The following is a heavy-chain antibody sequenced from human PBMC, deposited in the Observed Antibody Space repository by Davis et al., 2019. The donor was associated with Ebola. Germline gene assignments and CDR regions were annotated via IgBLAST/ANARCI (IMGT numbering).Heavy chain of an antibody. CDR1: GYTFTSYD. CDR2: MNPNSGNT. D-gene: IGHD3-10*01. CDR3: ARGFGDLPYYYYGMDV. V-gene: IGHV1-8*01. J-gene: IGHJ6*02. Sequence: ASVKVSCKASGYTFTSYDINWVRQATGQGLEWMGWMNPNSGNTGYAQKFQGRVTMTRNTSISTAYMELSSLRSEDTAVYYCARGFGDLPYYYYGMDVWGQGTTVTVSS.